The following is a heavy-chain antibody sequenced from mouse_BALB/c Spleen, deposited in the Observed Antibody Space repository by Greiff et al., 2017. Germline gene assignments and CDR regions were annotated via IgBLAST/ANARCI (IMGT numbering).Heavy chain of an antibody. Sequence: EVKVVESGGGLVKPGGSLKLSCAASGFSFSSYGVPWVRQTPDKRLEWVATISSGGSYTYYPASVTGRFTISRDNAKNTRYLQMSSQKSEDTAMYYCARPGLTTATPWLAYWGQGTLVTVSA. CDR3: ARPGLTTATPWLAY. CDR1: GFSFSSYG. V-gene: IGHV5-6*03. J-gene: IGHJ3*01. CDR2: ISSGGSYT. D-gene: IGHD1-2*01.